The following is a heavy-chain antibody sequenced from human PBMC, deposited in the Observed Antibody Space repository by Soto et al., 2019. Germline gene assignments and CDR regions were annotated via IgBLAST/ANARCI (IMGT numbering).Heavy chain of an antibody. J-gene: IGHJ6*02. CDR2: IIPILGIA. V-gene: IGHV1-69*02. Sequence: QVQLVQSGAEVKKPGSSVKVSCKASGGTFSSYTISWVRQAPGQGLEWMGRIIPILGIANYAQKFQGRVTITADKSTSTAYMELSSLRSEDTAVYYGARGVTGTTPDYYGMDVWGQGTTVTVSS. D-gene: IGHD1-20*01. CDR1: GGTFSSYT. CDR3: ARGVTGTTPDYYGMDV.